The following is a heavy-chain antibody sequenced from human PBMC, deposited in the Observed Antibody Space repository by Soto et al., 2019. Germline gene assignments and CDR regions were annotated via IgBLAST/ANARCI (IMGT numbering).Heavy chain of an antibody. Sequence: ASVKVSCKASGYTFTGYYMHWVRQAPGQGLEWMGWINPNSGGTNYAQKFQGRVTMTGDTSISTAYMELSRLRSDDTAVYYCARAGPIIDYTRLVLSYYSGMAVWAQGTTVTVSS. CDR3: ARAGPIIDYTRLVLSYYSGMAV. J-gene: IGHJ6*02. CDR1: GYTFTGYY. V-gene: IGHV1-2*02. CDR2: INPNSGGT. D-gene: IGHD3-3*01.